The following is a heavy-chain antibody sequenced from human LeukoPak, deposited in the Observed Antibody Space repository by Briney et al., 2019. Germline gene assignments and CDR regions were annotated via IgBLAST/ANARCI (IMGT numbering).Heavy chain of an antibody. CDR1: GGSISSGSYY. CDR2: IYTSGST. Sequence: SETLSLTRTVSGGSISSGSYYWSWIRQPAGKGLEWIGRIYTSGSTNYNPSLKSRVTISVDTSKNQFSLKLSSVTAADTAVYYCARDGGYVSGSYFSYFDYWGQGPLVTVSS. D-gene: IGHD3-10*01. V-gene: IGHV4-61*02. J-gene: IGHJ4*02. CDR3: ARDGGYVSGSYFSYFDY.